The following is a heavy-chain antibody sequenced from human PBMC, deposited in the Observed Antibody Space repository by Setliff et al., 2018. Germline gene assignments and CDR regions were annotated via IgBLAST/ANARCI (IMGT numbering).Heavy chain of an antibody. CDR2: VHHRGNT. CDR1: GYSISSGYY. CDR3: ASSTYGSYFDY. J-gene: IGHJ4*02. D-gene: IGHD4-17*01. Sequence: PSETLSLTCTVSGYSISSGYYWGWIWQPPGKGLEWIGTVHHRGNTYYNPSLKSRVTMSLDTSKNQFSLNLYSVTAADTAVYYCASSTYGSYFDYWGQGTLVTVSS. V-gene: IGHV4-38-2*02.